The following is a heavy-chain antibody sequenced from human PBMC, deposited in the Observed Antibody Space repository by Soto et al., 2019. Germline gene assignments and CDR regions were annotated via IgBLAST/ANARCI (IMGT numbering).Heavy chain of an antibody. CDR2: ISYDGSEK. V-gene: IGHV3-30*18. CDR3: VKERTGTCDFDY. J-gene: IGHJ4*02. CDR1: GFTFSSLG. D-gene: IGHD2-21*01. Sequence: QVQLVESGGGVVQPGRSLRLSCAASGFTFSSLGMHWVRQAPGKGLEWVAVISYDGSEKYYADSVKGRFTISRDNSKNTLSLQMNSLRAEDTAVYYCVKERTGTCDFDYWGQGTLVTVSS.